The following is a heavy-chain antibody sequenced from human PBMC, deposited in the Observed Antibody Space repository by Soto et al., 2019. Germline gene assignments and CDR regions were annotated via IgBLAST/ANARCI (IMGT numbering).Heavy chain of an antibody. CDR2: ISYDGSIK. CDR3: AREIEV. CDR1: GFTFSSYA. V-gene: IGHV3-30-3*01. J-gene: IGHJ4*02. Sequence: QVQLVESGGGVVQPGRSLRLSCAASGFTFSSYAMHWVRQAPGKGLEWVAVISYDGSIKYYADSVKGRFTISRDNSKNTLYLQMNSLRAEDTAVYYCAREIEVWGQGTLVTVSS.